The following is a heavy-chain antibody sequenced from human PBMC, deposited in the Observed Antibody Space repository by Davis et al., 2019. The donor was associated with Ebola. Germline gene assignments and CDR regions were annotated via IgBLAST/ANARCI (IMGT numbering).Heavy chain of an antibody. Sequence: MPSETLSLTCAVYGGSISGCYWSWIREPPGKGLEWIGEINHSGSTNYNRSLKSRVTISVDTSKNQFSLKLSSVTAADTAVYYCARASYCGGDCYSGEYFQHWGQGTLVTVSS. CDR1: GGSISGCY. J-gene: IGHJ1*01. D-gene: IGHD2-21*02. V-gene: IGHV4-34*01. CDR3: ARASYCGGDCYSGEYFQH. CDR2: INHSGST.